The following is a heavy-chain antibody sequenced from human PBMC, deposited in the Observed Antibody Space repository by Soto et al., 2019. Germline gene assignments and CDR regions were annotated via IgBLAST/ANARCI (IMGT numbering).Heavy chain of an antibody. Sequence: EVQLAESGGGLTQPGGSLRLSCAASGFTVSSKYMSWVRQAPGKGLEWVSVIYSGGSTYYADSVKGRFTISRDNSENTLYLQMNSLRAEDTAVYYCARGSWEVLDSWGQGTLVTVSS. CDR2: IYSGGST. D-gene: IGHD1-26*01. CDR3: ARGSWEVLDS. V-gene: IGHV3-53*02. CDR1: GFTVSSKY. J-gene: IGHJ4*02.